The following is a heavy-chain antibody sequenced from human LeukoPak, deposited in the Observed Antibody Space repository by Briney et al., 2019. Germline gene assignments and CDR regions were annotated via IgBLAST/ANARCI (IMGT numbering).Heavy chain of an antibody. Sequence: SETLSLTCTVSGGSISSYYWSWIGQPPGKGLEWIGYIYYSGSTNYNPSLKSRVTISVDTSKNQFSLKLSSVTAADTAVYYCARQTTGTGRFDYWGQGTLVTVSS. D-gene: IGHD1-1*01. CDR3: ARQTTGTGRFDY. CDR2: IYYSGST. V-gene: IGHV4-59*01. CDR1: GGSISSYY. J-gene: IGHJ4*02.